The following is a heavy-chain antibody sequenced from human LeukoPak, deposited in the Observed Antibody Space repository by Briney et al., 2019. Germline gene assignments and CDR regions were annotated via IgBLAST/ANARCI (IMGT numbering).Heavy chain of an antibody. D-gene: IGHD6-19*01. J-gene: IGHJ5*02. Sequence: ASVKVSCKASGYTFTGYYMHWVRQAPGQGLEWMGWINPNSGGTNYAQKFQGRATMTRDTSISTAYMELSRLRSDDTAVYYCARVVLSTVAGPTRAYNWFDPWGQGTLVTVSS. CDR2: INPNSGGT. CDR1: GYTFTGYY. V-gene: IGHV1-2*02. CDR3: ARVVLSTVAGPTRAYNWFDP.